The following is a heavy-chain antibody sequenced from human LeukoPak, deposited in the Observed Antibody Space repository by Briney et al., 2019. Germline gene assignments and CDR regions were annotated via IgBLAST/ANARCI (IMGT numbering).Heavy chain of an antibody. D-gene: IGHD3-22*01. CDR3: ATYRRGYHDSSESYYFDY. Sequence: GGSLRLSCTASGFTFSDYAMSWVRQAPGKGLEWVSGISGSGGSIRYADSVKGRFIISRDNSKNTLYLQMNGLRAEDTAVYYCATYRRGYHDSSESYYFDYWGQGTLVTASS. CDR1: GFTFSDYA. V-gene: IGHV3-23*01. J-gene: IGHJ4*02. CDR2: ISGSGGSI.